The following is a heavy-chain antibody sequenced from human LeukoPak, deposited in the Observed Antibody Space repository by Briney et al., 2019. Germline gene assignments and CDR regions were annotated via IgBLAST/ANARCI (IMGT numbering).Heavy chain of an antibody. CDR3: ARVGVPQYAFDI. V-gene: IGHV3-74*01. Sequence: GGSLRLSCVASGFTFSSYWMHWARQVPGKGPVWVSRLNSDGRITSYADSVKGRFTISRDNAKNTLYLQMNSLRAEDTAVYSCARVGVPQYAFDIWGQGTWVTVSS. CDR1: GFTFSSYW. D-gene: IGHD2-2*01. CDR2: LNSDGRIT. J-gene: IGHJ3*02.